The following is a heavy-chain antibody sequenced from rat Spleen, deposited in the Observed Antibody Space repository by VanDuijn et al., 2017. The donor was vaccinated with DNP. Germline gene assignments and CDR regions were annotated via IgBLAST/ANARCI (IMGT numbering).Heavy chain of an antibody. CDR3: ARHGVMDA. J-gene: IGHJ4*01. CDR1: GFTFSNYG. V-gene: IGHV5-29*01. Sequence: EVQLVESGGGLVQPGRSLKLSCAASGFTFSNYGMAWVRQAPTKGLEWVATISYDGSSTYYRDSVKGRFTISRDNAKSTLYLQMDSLRSEDTATYYCARHGVMDACGQGASVTVSS. CDR2: ISYDGSST.